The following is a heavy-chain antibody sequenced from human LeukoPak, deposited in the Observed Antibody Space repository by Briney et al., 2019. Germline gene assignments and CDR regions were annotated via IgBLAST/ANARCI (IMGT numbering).Heavy chain of an antibody. V-gene: IGHV1-2*02. CDR1: GYTFTGYY. Sequence: GASVKVSCKASGYTFTGYYMHWVRQAPGQGLEWMGWINPNSGGTNYAQKFQGRVTMTRDTSISTAYMELSRLRSDDTAVYYCARERSRIAVAGLSSWFDPWGQGTLVTVSS. CDR2: INPNSGGT. J-gene: IGHJ5*02. D-gene: IGHD6-19*01. CDR3: ARERSRIAVAGLSSWFDP.